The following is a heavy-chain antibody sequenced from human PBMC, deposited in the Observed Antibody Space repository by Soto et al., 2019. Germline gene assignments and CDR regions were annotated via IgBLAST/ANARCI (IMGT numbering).Heavy chain of an antibody. V-gene: IGHV5-10-1*01. D-gene: IGHD2-2*01. CDR2: IDPRDSYV. CDR3: ARLFCSTTTCDSWFDP. Sequence: GESLKISCTGFGYTFTTFWVTWVRQMPGKGLEWMGRIDPRDSYVNYSPSFHGHVTISVDKSISTAYLQWGSLKASDTAMYYCARLFCSTTTCDSWFDPWGQGTLVTVSS. J-gene: IGHJ5*02. CDR1: GYTFTTFW.